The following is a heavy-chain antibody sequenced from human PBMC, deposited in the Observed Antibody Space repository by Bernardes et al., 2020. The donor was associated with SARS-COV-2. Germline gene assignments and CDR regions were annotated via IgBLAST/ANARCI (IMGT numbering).Heavy chain of an antibody. CDR3: AHRLGYSYGSEKFDY. Sequence: SHHALGNATQTLTLSCPFSGFSLGPSGVGVGWIRQPPGKALEWLALIYWDDDKRYSPSLKSRLTISKDTSKNQVVLTMTNMDPVDTATYYCAHRLGYSYGSEKFDYWGQGTLVTVSS. D-gene: IGHD5-18*01. CDR2: IYWDDDK. CDR1: GFSLGPSGVG. V-gene: IGHV2-5*02. J-gene: IGHJ4*02.